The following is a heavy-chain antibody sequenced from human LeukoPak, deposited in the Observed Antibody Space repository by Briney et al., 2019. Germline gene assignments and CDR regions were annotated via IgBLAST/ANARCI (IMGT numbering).Heavy chain of an antibody. Sequence: GGSLRLSCAASGFTLSSYEMNWVRQAPGKGLEWLSYISSSGSSISYADSVKGRFTISRDNAKNSLYVQMNSLRAEDTAVYYCARDMEPDAFDIWGQGTMVTVSS. CDR1: GFTLSSYE. V-gene: IGHV3-48*03. J-gene: IGHJ3*02. CDR2: ISSSGSSI. CDR3: ARDMEPDAFDI. D-gene: IGHD1-1*01.